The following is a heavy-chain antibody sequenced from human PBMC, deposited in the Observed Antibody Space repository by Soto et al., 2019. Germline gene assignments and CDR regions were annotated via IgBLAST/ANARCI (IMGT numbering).Heavy chain of an antibody. CDR1: GGSISSGDYY. CDR2: ICYSGST. CDR3: ARGPYDFLSGYHDCILDY. V-gene: IGHV4-30-4*01. J-gene: IGHJ4*02. Sequence: QVQLQEWGPGLVKPSQTLSLSCTVSGGSISSGDYYWSWIRQPPGKGLEWIGYICYSGSTYYYPSLNSRVTLSLDTVKNQFSLKLSSVTAADTAVYYYARGPYDFLSGYHDCILDYWGQGTLVTVSS. D-gene: IGHD3-3*01.